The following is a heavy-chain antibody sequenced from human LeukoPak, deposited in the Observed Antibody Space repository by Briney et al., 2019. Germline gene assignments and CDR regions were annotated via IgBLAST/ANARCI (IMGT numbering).Heavy chain of an antibody. J-gene: IGHJ4*02. V-gene: IGHV1-18*01. CDR3: ARDRPVVATISHPDY. CDR1: GYTFTSYG. Sequence: GASVKVSCKASGYTFTSYGISWVRQAPGQGLEWKGWISAYNGNTNYAQKLQGRVTMTTDTSTSTAYMELRSLRSDDTAVYYCARDRPVVATISHPDYWGQGTLVTVSS. D-gene: IGHD5-12*01. CDR2: ISAYNGNT.